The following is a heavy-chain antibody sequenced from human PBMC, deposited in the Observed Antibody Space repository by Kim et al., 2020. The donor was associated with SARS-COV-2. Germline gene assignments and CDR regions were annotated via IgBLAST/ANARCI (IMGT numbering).Heavy chain of an antibody. CDR1: GFTFSTYA. CDR2: ISGSDGST. CDR3: AKMGSGSYLKWFDS. Sequence: GGSLRLSCAASGFTFSTYAMSWVRRAPGKGLEWVSGISGSDGSTKYADSVRGPFTISRDNSKNMVYLQMKSLRTEDTAVYYCAKMGSGSYLKWFDSWGQG. J-gene: IGHJ5*02. V-gene: IGHV3-23*01. D-gene: IGHD3-10*01.